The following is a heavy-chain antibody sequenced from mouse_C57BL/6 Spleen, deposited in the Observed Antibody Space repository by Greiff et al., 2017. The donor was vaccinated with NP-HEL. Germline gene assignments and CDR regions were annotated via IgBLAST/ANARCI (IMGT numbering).Heavy chain of an antibody. Sequence: VQLQQPGAELVMPGASVKLSCKASGYTFTSYWMHWVKQRPGQGLEWIGEIDPSDSYTNYNQKFKGKSTLTVDKSSSTAYMQLSSLTSEDSAVYYCARSYGSSWGYFDYWGQGTTLTVSS. CDR1: GYTFTSYW. CDR2: IDPSDSYT. CDR3: ARSYGSSWGYFDY. J-gene: IGHJ2*01. V-gene: IGHV1-69*01. D-gene: IGHD1-1*01.